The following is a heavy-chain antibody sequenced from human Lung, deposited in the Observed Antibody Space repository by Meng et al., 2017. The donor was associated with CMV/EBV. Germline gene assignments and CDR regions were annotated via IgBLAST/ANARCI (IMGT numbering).Heavy chain of an antibody. CDR2: IGGNGRNT. D-gene: IGHD3-9*01. Sequence: SXAASGFTFRNYAMSWVRQTPGMGLEWVSLIGGNGRNTDYAASVKGRFTISRDNSKSTLYLQMNSLRAEDTAIYYCATYDLLTGPDYWGQGTLVTVAS. V-gene: IGHV3-23*01. CDR1: GFTFRNYA. CDR3: ATYDLLTGPDY. J-gene: IGHJ4*02.